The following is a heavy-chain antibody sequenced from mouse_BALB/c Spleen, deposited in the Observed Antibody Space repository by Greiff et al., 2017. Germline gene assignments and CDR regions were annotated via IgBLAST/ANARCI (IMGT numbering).Heavy chain of an antibody. Sequence: DVKLVESGGGLVKPGGSLKLSCAASGFTFSSYAMSWVRQTPEKRLEWVATISSGGSYTYYPDSVKGRFTISRDNAKNTLYLQMSSLMSEDTAMYYCGGRSGSSWYFDFWGAGTTVTVSS. CDR3: GGRSGSSWYFDF. D-gene: IGHD1-3*01. CDR1: GFTFSSYA. V-gene: IGHV5-9-3*01. J-gene: IGHJ1*01. CDR2: ISSGGSYT.